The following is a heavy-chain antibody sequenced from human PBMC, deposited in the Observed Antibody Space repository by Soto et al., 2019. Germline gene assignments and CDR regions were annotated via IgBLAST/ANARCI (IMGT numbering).Heavy chain of an antibody. CDR1: GFTFSSYS. CDR2: ISSSSSTI. D-gene: IGHD4-17*01. V-gene: IGHV3-48*01. CDR3: ARLETHHDYGDPTVVG. Sequence: EVQLVESGGGLVQPGGSLRLSCAASGFTFSSYSMNWVRQAPGKGLEWVSYISSSSSTIYYADSVKGRFTISRDNAKNLLYRQMNSLRAEDTAVYCCARLETHHDYGDPTVVGWGQGTLVTVSS. J-gene: IGHJ4*02.